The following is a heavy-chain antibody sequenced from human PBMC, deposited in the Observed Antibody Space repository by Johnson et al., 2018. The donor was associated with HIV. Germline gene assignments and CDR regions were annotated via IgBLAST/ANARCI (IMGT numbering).Heavy chain of an antibody. CDR3: ARGLHTGYCSGGSCYGARAFDI. Sequence: QMLLVESGGGLVKPGGSLRLSCAASGFTFSDYYMSWIRQAPGKGLEWVSYISSSGSTKYYADSVKGRFTISRANAKNTLYLQMNSLRAEDTAVYYCARGLHTGYCSGGSCYGARAFDIWGQGTMVTVSS. CDR2: ISSSGSTK. D-gene: IGHD2-15*01. J-gene: IGHJ3*02. V-gene: IGHV3-11*04. CDR1: GFTFSDYY.